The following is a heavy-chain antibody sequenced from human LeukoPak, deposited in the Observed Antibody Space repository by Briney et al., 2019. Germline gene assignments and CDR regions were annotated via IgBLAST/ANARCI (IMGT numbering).Heavy chain of an antibody. V-gene: IGHV4-4*07. J-gene: IGHJ5*01. CDR1: GVPIISHY. CDR3: ARSRHSEYHYDAGGYPLNWFDS. Sequence: PSETLSLTCSVSGVPIISHYWTWIRQPAGKGLEWIGRIYSSGSTNYSPSLKSRVTMSVDTSKNQFSLKLTSVTAADTAVYYCARSRHSEYHYDAGGYPLNWFDSWGQGTQVTVSA. CDR2: IYSSGST. D-gene: IGHD3-22*01.